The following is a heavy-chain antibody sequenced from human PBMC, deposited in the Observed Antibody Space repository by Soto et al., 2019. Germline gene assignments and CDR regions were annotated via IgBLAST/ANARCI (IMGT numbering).Heavy chain of an antibody. J-gene: IGHJ6*03. CDR1: GFTFSSYS. CDR3: ARVSPAAGTFYYYYMDV. Sequence: PGGSLRLSCAASGFTFSSYSMNWVRQAPGKGLEWVSYISSSSSTIYYADSVKGRFTISRDNAKNSLYLQMNSPRAEDTAVYYCARVSPAAGTFYYYYMDVWGKGTTVTVSS. D-gene: IGHD6-13*01. CDR2: ISSSSSTI. V-gene: IGHV3-48*01.